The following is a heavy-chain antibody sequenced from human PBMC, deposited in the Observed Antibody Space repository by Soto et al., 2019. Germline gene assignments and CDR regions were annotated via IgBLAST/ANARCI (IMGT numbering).Heavy chain of an antibody. J-gene: IGHJ5*02. D-gene: IGHD3-16*01. CDR1: GYTFTSYY. Sequence: ASVKVSCKASGYTFTSYYMHWVRQAPGQGLEWMGIINPSGGSTSYAQKFQGRVTMTRDTSTSTAYMELSSLRSEDTAVYYCAREVVSRPGSVAKMGEYTWFDPWGQGTLVTVSS. V-gene: IGHV1-46*01. CDR2: INPSGGST. CDR3: AREVVSRPGSVAKMGEYTWFDP.